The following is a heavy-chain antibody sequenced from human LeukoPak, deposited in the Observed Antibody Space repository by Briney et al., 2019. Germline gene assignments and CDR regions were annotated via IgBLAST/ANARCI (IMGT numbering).Heavy chain of an antibody. V-gene: IGHV3-7*01. J-gene: IGHJ4*02. Sequence: GGSLRLSCAASGFTFSTYWMNWVRQAPGKGLEWVANIKQDGSEEYYVDSVKGRFTISRDNAKNSLYLQMNSLRAEDTAVYYCTRDHWRSFDYWGQGTLVTASS. CDR2: IKQDGSEE. D-gene: IGHD1-1*01. CDR1: GFTFSTYW. CDR3: TRDHWRSFDY.